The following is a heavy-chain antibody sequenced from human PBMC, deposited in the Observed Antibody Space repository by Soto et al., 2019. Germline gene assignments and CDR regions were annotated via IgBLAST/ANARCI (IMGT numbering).Heavy chain of an antibody. V-gene: IGHV1-69*13. CDR3: ARNVYDILTYYGMDV. CDR2: IIPIFGTA. D-gene: IGHD3-9*01. J-gene: IGHJ6*02. CDR1: GGTFSSYA. Sequence: SVKVSCKASGGTFSSYAISWVRQAPGQGLEWMGGIIPIFGTANYAQKFQGRVTITADESTSTAYMELSSLRSEDTAVYYCARNVYDILTYYGMDVWGQGTTVTVSS.